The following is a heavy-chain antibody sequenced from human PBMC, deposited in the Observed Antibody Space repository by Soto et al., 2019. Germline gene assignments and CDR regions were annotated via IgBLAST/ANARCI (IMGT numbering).Heavy chain of an antibody. Sequence: PSETLSLTCTVSGGSISSGDYYWSWIRQPPGKGLEWIGYIYYSGSTYYNPSLKSRVTISVDTSKNQFSLKLSSVTAADTAVYYCARAGYRWGYYYGMDVWGQGTTVT. CDR2: IYYSGST. CDR3: ARAGYRWGYYYGMDV. J-gene: IGHJ6*02. CDR1: GGSISSGDYY. D-gene: IGHD7-27*01. V-gene: IGHV4-30-4*01.